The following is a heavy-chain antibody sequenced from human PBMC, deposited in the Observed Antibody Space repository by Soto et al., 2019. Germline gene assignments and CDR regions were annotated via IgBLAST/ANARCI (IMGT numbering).Heavy chain of an antibody. J-gene: IGHJ4*02. Sequence: LRLSCAASGFTFSTYGMSSVRQAPGKGLEWVSAISGSGGSTYYADSVKGRFSISRDNSKNTLYMQMSSLRDEDTAVYYCAKDRNRLEWPSTLEYWGQGTLVTVSS. V-gene: IGHV3-23*01. CDR1: GFTFSTYG. CDR3: AKDRNRLEWPSTLEY. D-gene: IGHD3-3*01. CDR2: ISGSGGST.